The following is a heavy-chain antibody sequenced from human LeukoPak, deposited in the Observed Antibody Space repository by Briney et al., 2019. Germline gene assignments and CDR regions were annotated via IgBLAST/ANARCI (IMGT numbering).Heavy chain of an antibody. CDR1: GGSISSTYYY. D-gene: IGHD3-16*01. CDR3: ARQVTFGYAYAYYFDY. Sequence: PSETLSLTCTVSGGSISSTYYYWGWIRQPPGKGLEWIGNFHYSGSNSYNPSLKSRVTISVDTSKNQFSLRLSSVTAADTAVNYCARQVTFGYAYAYYFDYWGQGTLVTVSS. CDR2: FHYSGSN. V-gene: IGHV4-39*01. J-gene: IGHJ4*02.